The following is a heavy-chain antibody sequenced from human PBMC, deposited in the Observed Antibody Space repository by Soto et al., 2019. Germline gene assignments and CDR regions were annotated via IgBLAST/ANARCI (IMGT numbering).Heavy chain of an antibody. Sequence: QLQLQESGPGLVKPSETLSLTCTVSGGSISSSSYYWGWIRQPPGKGLEWIGSIYYSGSTYYNPSVKRRVTISVATSKNQLSLTLSSMTAADTAVYYCARKMITCGGVIFPKAYYFDYWGQGTLVTVSS. J-gene: IGHJ4*02. CDR3: ARKMITCGGVIFPKAYYFDY. CDR2: IYYSGST. CDR1: GGSISSSSYY. V-gene: IGHV4-39*01. D-gene: IGHD3-16*02.